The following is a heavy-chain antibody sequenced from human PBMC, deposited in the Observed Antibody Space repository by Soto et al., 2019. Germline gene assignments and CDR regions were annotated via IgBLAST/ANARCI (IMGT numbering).Heavy chain of an antibody. J-gene: IGHJ4*02. CDR2: ISCGGSHK. Sequence: PGGSLRLSCAASGFPFSSYGMHWVRQAPGKGLEWVAVISCGGSHKYYAGSVKGRFTISRDDSKNTVYLQMNSLKTDDTAVYYCAKEMFPRTVLDSSSPWGDFWGRGSLVTVSS. CDR1: GFPFSSYG. CDR3: AKEMFPRTVLDSSSPWGDF. D-gene: IGHD2-15*01. V-gene: IGHV3-30*18.